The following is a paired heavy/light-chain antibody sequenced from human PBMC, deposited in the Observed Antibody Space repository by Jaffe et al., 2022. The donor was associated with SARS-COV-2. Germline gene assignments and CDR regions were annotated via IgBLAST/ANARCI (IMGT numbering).Heavy chain of an antibody. V-gene: IGHV1-18*01. CDR3: AKEGDGGWLDP. J-gene: IGHJ5*02. CDR1: GYTFTSYN. D-gene: IGHD3-10*01. Sequence: QVQLVQSGAEVKKTGASVKVSCQTSGYTFTSYNVIWMRQARGQGLECVGWISGYNGHANYSDSLQGRVTMTADTSTNTVYMELRSLKSDDTGVYYCAKEGDGGWLDPWGQGTLITVS. CDR2: ISGYNGHA.
Light chain of an antibody. CDR3: QQYNNWPWYT. V-gene: IGKV3-15*01. J-gene: IGKJ2*01. CDR2: GAS. CDR1: QSVSTN. Sequence: IMMTQSPATLSVSLGEGATLSCRASQSVSTNVAWYQQRPGHPPRLLLYGASIRATGVPARFSGSGSGPDYTLTIHNLQSEDLAVYYCQQYNNWPWYTFGQGTKLEIK.